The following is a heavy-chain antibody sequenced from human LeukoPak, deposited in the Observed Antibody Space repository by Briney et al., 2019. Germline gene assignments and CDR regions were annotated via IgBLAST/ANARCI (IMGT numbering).Heavy chain of an antibody. V-gene: IGHV3-21*01. CDR3: ARDGDRLRGAARSADAFDI. Sequence: GGSLRLSCAASGFTFSSYSMNWVRQAPGKGLERVSSISSSSSYIYYADSVKGRFTISRDNAKNSLYLQMNSLRAEDTAVYYCARDGDRLRGAARSADAFDIWGQGTMVTVSS. J-gene: IGHJ3*02. CDR1: GFTFSSYS. D-gene: IGHD6-6*01. CDR2: ISSSSSYI.